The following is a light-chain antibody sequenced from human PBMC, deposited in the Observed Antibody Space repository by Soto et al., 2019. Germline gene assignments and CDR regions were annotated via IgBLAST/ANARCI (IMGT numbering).Light chain of an antibody. CDR2: GAS. CDR1: RSVSSSY. CDR3: LQYGSSPL. Sequence: EIVLTQSPGTLSLSPGERATLSCRASRSVSSSYLAWYQQKPGQAPRLLIYGASGRATGIPDRFSGSGSGTDFTLTISRLEPEDFAVYYCLQYGSSPLFGQGTRLEIK. J-gene: IGKJ5*01. V-gene: IGKV3-20*01.